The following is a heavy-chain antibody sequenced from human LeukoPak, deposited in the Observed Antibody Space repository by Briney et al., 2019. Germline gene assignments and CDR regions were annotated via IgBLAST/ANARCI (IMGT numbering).Heavy chain of an antibody. CDR2: IIPMFGTA. J-gene: IGHJ3*02. D-gene: IGHD6-19*01. CDR3: ATTKAVAGTLDAFDI. CDR1: GGTXRRHS. V-gene: IGHV1-69*13. Sequence: GASVKVSCKASGGTXRRHSISGVRQAPGQGLEWMGGIIPMFGTANYAQKFQGRVTITADESTSTAYMELSSLRSEDTAIYYCATTKAVAGTLDAFDIWGQGTMVTVSS.